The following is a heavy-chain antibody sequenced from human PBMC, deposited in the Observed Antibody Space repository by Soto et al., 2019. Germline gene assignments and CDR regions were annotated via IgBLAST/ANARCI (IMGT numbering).Heavy chain of an antibody. CDR2: ISSNGGST. V-gene: IGHV3-64D*06. D-gene: IGHD2-2*01. J-gene: IGHJ4*02. CDR3: VKERLDVVVPAAITLYYFDY. CDR1: GFTFSSYA. Sequence: LRLSCSASGFTFSSYAMHWVRQAPGKGLEYVSAISSNGGSTYYADSVKGRFTISRDNSKNTLYLQMSSLRAEDTAVYYCVKERLDVVVPAAITLYYFDYWGQGTLVTSPQ.